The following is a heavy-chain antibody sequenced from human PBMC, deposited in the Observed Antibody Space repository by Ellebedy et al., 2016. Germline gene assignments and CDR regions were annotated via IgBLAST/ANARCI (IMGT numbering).Heavy chain of an antibody. CDR3: VRDHDQGSGTGYFDY. CDR2: ISYNAGNI. V-gene: IGHV3-30-3*01. D-gene: IGHD3-10*01. Sequence: GGSLRLXXAASGFTFRNFAMHWVRQAPGQGLDSVALISYNAGNIQYADSVKGRFTISRDNSGNILYLQMNSLRVEDTAVYYCVRDHDQGSGTGYFDYWGQGTLVTVSS. CDR1: GFTFRNFA. J-gene: IGHJ4*02.